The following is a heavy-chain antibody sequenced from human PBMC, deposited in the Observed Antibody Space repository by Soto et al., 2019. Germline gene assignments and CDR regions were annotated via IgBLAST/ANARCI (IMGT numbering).Heavy chain of an antibody. CDR1: GYTFTSYG. J-gene: IGHJ6*02. CDR2: INAYNGNT. D-gene: IGHD6-6*01. Sequence: ASVKVSCKASGYTFTSYGISWVRQAPGQGLEWMGWINAYNGNTNYAQKLQGRVTMTTDTSTSTAYMELRSLRSDDTAVYYCASYSSSPVQIWYYYGMDVWGQGTTVTVSS. V-gene: IGHV1-18*01. CDR3: ASYSSSPVQIWYYYGMDV.